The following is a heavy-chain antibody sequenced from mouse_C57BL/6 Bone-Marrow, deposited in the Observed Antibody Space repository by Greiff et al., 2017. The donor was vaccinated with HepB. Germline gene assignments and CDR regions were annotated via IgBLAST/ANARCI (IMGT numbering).Heavy chain of an antibody. CDR1: GFNIKDDY. CDR3: TTYVGFPAWFAY. CDR2: IDPENGDT. V-gene: IGHV14-4*01. D-gene: IGHD2-10*02. J-gene: IGHJ3*01. Sequence: VQLKESGAELVRPGASVKLSCTASGFNIKDDYMHWVKQRPEQGREWIGWIDPENGDTEYASKFQGKATITADTSSNTAYLQLSSLTSEDTAVYSGTTYVGFPAWFAYWGQGTLVTVSA.